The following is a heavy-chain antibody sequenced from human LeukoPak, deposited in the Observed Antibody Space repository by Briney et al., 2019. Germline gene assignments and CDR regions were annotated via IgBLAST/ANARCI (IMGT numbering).Heavy chain of an antibody. D-gene: IGHD6-19*01. V-gene: IGHV3-23*01. CDR2: ISNGGGST. Sequence: GGSLRLSCAASGFTFDDYGMSWVRQAPGKGLEWVSAISNGGGSTYYADSVKGRFTISRDNSKNTLFLLMNSLRAEDTAVYYCAKDLIKEGIAVAGTPDYWGQGTLVTVSA. CDR1: GFTFDDYG. CDR3: AKDLIKEGIAVAGTPDY. J-gene: IGHJ4*02.